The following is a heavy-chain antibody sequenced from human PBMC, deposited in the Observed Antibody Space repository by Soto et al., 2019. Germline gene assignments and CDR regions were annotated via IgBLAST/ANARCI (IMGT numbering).Heavy chain of an antibody. CDR2: IWFDGSQQ. D-gene: IGHD2-21*01. CDR1: GFIFGGNG. J-gene: IGHJ4*02. V-gene: IGHV3-33*01. CDR3: ARDIGDKAYFD. Sequence: QVQLVESGGGVVQPGRSLRLSCAASGFIFGGNGMHWVRQAPGKGLEWVAMIWFDGSQQRYADSVQGRFIISRDNSKSRLDLEMNSLRVEDTAVYYCARDIGDKAYFDWSQGTLVTVSS.